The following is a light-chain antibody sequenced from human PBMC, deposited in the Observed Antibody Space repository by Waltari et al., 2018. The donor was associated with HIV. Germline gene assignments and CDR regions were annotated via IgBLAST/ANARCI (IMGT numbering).Light chain of an antibody. Sequence: EIVLTQSPATLSLSPGERATPSCRASQSVSTYLAWYQQKPGQAPRLLIYDASNRATGIPARFSGSGSGTDFTLTISSLEPEDFAVYYCQLRSNWPPTLTFGQGTKVEIK. CDR1: QSVSTY. CDR2: DAS. J-gene: IGKJ1*01. CDR3: QLRSNWPPTLT. V-gene: IGKV3-11*01.